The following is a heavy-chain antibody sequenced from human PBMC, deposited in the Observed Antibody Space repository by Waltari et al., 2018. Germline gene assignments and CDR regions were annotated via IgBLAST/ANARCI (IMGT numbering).Heavy chain of an antibody. D-gene: IGHD6-6*01. CDR3: ARHVQAARLLDY. CDR2: IYYSGST. CDR1: GGSISSSSYY. J-gene: IGHJ4*02. V-gene: IGHV4-39*01. Sequence: QLQLPESGPGLVKPSETLSLTCTVSGGSISSSSYYWGWIRQPPGKGLAWSGSIYYSGSTYYNPSLKSRVTISVDTSKNQFSLKLSSVTAADTAVYYCARHVQAARLLDYWGQGTLVTVSS.